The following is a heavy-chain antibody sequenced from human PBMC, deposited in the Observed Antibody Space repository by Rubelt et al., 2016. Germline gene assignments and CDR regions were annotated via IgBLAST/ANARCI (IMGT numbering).Heavy chain of an antibody. V-gene: IGHV4-34*01. CDR3: ARVRDGDRMGC. J-gene: IGHJ4*02. D-gene: IGHD4-17*01. CDR2: INHSGST. CDR1: GGSFSGYY. Sequence: QVQLQQWGAGLLKPSETLSLTCAVYGGSFSGYYWSWIRQPPGKGLEWIGEINHSGSTYYNPSLKSRVTISVDTSKNQFSLKLSAVTAADTAVYYCARVRDGDRMGCWGQGTLVTVSS.